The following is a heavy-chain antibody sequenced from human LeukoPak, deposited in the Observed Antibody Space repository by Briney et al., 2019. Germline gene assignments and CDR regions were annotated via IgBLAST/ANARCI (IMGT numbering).Heavy chain of an antibody. Sequence: GGSLRLSCAASGFSFSVYWMHWVRQAPGKGPVWVSRIKTDGSITDYADSVKGRFTVSRDNAKNTLYLQMNSLRAEDTAVYFCVMYTWGDVPDIWGQGTMVTVSS. CDR1: GFSFSVYW. CDR3: VMYTWGDVPDI. V-gene: IGHV3-74*01. J-gene: IGHJ3*02. CDR2: IKTDGSIT. D-gene: IGHD1-20*01.